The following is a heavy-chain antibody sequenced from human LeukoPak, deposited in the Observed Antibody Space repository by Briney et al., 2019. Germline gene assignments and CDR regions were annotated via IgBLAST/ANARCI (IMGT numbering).Heavy chain of an antibody. CDR2: ITPSGGT. CDR1: GYTFTNYA. D-gene: IGHD5-24*01. CDR3: ARDRYGDGFAHCDY. J-gene: IGHJ4*02. V-gene: IGHV1-2*02. Sequence: ASVTVSCQASGYTFTNYAMHWVRQAPGQGLEWMGWITPSGGTNYPQKFQGRVAITRDTSITTAYMDLSRLTSDDTAVYYCARDRYGDGFAHCDYWAQGALVTVSS.